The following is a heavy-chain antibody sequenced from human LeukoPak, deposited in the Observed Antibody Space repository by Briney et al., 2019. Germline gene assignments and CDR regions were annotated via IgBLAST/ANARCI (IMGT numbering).Heavy chain of an antibody. D-gene: IGHD6-19*01. V-gene: IGHV3-53*01. J-gene: IGHJ4*02. Sequence: GGSLRLSCAASGFTVSSNYMSWVRQAPGKGLEWVSVIYSGGSTYYADSVKGRFTISRDNSKNTLYLQMNSLRAEDTAVYYCASSSGWYARGFDYWGQGTLVTVSS. CDR2: IYSGGST. CDR3: ASSSGWYARGFDY. CDR1: GFTVSSNY.